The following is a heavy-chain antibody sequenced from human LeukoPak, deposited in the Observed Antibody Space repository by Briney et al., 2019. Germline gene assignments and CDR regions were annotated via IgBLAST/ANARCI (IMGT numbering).Heavy chain of an antibody. Sequence: SVNLSCKASGYTVTRYDINWVRQATGQGLEWMGCLNPNSGNTGYAHKFPGRVTMTRNTSISTAHIELSRLRSEDTAVYYCPRGPVLCSSWYCGYYYYYGMDVWGQGTTVSVSS. CDR3: PRGPVLCSSWYCGYYYYYGMDV. J-gene: IGHJ6*02. V-gene: IGHV1-8*01. D-gene: IGHD6-13*01. CDR1: GYTVTRYD. CDR2: LNPNSGNT.